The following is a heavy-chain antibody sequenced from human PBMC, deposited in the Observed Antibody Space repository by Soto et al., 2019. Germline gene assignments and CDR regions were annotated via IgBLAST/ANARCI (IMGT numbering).Heavy chain of an antibody. Sequence: EVQLVESGGGLVQPGGSLRLSCAASGFTVSSNYMSWVRQAPGKGLEWVSVIYSGGSTYYADSVKGRFTISRDNSKNTLYLQMNSLRAEDTAVYYCARGGGGYDPRSEATIPGDHDAFDIWGQGTMVTVSS. D-gene: IGHD5-12*01. CDR2: IYSGGST. V-gene: IGHV3-66*01. CDR1: GFTVSSNY. J-gene: IGHJ3*02. CDR3: ARGGGGYDPRSEATIPGDHDAFDI.